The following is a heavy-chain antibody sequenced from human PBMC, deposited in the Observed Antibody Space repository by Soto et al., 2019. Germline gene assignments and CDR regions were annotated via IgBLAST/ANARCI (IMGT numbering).Heavy chain of an antibody. CDR1: GGTFSSYA. D-gene: IGHD5-12*01. V-gene: IGHV1-69*06. J-gene: IGHJ6*02. Sequence: QVQLVQSGAEVKKPGSSVKVSCKASGGTFSSYAISWVRQAPGQVLEWMGGSIPIFGTANYAHKFQGRVTITADKSTSTAYMELSSLRSEDTAVYYCARARTLVEGATDYYYGMDVWGQGTTVTVSS. CDR3: ARARTLVEGATDYYYGMDV. CDR2: SIPIFGTA.